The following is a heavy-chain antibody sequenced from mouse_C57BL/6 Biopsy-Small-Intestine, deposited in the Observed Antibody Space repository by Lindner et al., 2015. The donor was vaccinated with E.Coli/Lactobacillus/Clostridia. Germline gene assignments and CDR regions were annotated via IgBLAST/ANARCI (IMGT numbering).Heavy chain of an antibody. CDR1: GYSFSTYW. J-gene: IGHJ3*01. CDR3: ANSNSAWFAY. D-gene: IGHD2-5*01. V-gene: IGHV1-80*01. CDR2: IYPGDGET. Sequence: VQLQESGAELLKPGASVKISCKPSGYSFSTYWMNWVKQRPGKGLEWIGQIYPGDGETKYNGKFRAKATLTADKSSSTVYMHLSSLTSEDSAVYYCANSNSAWFAYWGQGTLVTVSA.